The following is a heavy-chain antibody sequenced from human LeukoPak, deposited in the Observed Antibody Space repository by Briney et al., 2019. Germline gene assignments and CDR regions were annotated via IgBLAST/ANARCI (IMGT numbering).Heavy chain of an antibody. J-gene: IGHJ4*02. Sequence: GGSLRLSCAASGFTFDDYAMHWVRQAPGKGLEWVSRISGDGGSTYYADSVKGRFTISRDNSKNSLYLQMNSLRTEDTALYYCAKSPFDYYGSGSYFDYWGQGTLVTVSS. D-gene: IGHD3-10*01. CDR2: ISGDGGST. CDR1: GFTFDDYA. V-gene: IGHV3-43*02. CDR3: AKSPFDYYGSGSYFDY.